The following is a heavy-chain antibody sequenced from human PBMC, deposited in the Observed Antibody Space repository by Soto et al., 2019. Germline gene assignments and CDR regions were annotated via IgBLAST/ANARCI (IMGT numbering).Heavy chain of an antibody. CDR2: ISYDGSNK. J-gene: IGHJ6*02. CDR3: ERGALAAAGNYGMDV. CDR1: GFTFSSYA. Sequence: GGSLRLSCAASGFTFSSYAMHWVRQAPGKGLEWVAVISYDGSNKYYADSVKGRFTISRDNSKNTLYLQMNSLRAEDTAVYYCERGALAAAGNYGMDVWGQGTTVTVYS. V-gene: IGHV3-30-3*01. D-gene: IGHD6-13*01.